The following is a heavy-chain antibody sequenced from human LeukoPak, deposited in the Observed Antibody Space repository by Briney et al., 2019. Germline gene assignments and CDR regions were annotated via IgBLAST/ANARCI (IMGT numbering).Heavy chain of an antibody. V-gene: IGHV3-23*01. CDR1: GFTFSNSI. CDR2: FSSNDGYT. Sequence: GGSLRLSCAGSGFTFSNSILSWVRQAPGKGLEWLSTFSSNDGYTYYADSVKGRFTISRDNSKNTVYLQMNSLRAEDTANYYCAKRSTGYYFDSWGQGTLVTVSS. D-gene: IGHD2-2*01. CDR3: AKRSTGYYFDS. J-gene: IGHJ4*02.